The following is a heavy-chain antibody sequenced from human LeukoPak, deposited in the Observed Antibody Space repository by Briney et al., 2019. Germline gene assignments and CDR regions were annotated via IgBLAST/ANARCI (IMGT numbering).Heavy chain of an antibody. J-gene: IGHJ6*04. CDR1: GFTFSSYA. CDR3: AKSRADFWGSSDL. D-gene: IGHD3-3*01. V-gene: IGHV3-23*01. CDR2: ISGSGGDT. Sequence: PGGSLRLSCAASGFTFSSYAMSWVRQAPGKGLEWVSAISGSGGDTYYADSVKGRFSISRDNSKNTLNLQMNSLRAEDTAVYYCAKSRADFWGSSDLWGKGTTVTVSS.